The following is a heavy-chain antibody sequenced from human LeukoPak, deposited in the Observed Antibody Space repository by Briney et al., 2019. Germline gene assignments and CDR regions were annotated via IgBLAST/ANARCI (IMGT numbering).Heavy chain of an antibody. CDR2: MNPNSGNT. J-gene: IGHJ3*02. CDR3: ARAPGSMDAFDI. V-gene: IGHV1-8*03. D-gene: IGHD2/OR15-2a*01. Sequence: ASVKVSCKASGYTFTSYDINWVRQATGQGLEWMGWMNPNSGNTGYAQKFQGRVTITRNTSISTAYMELSSLRSEDTAVYYCARAPGSMDAFDIWGQGTMVTVSS. CDR1: GYTFTSYD.